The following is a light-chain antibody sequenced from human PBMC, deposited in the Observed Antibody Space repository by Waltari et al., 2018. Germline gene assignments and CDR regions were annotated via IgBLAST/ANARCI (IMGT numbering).Light chain of an antibody. J-gene: IGKJ1*01. CDR2: DAS. V-gene: IGKV3-20*01. CDR1: QSVSRTV. CDR3: QKYGTLPAT. Sequence: SCRASQSVSRTVAWYQQKPGQAPRLLIYDASSSATGIPDRFSGSGSETDYSLTISRLEPEDFAVYYCQKYGTLPATFGQGTKVEIK.